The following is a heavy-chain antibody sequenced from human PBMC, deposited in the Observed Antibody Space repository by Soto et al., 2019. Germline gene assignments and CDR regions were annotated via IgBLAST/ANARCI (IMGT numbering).Heavy chain of an antibody. CDR1: GGTFSSYA. J-gene: IGHJ4*02. CDR2: IIPIFGTA. V-gene: IGHV1-69*01. D-gene: IGHD3-16*01. CDR3: ARDLGGGSDTGYFGL. Sequence: QVQLVQSGAEVKKPGSSVKVSCKASGGTFSSYAISWVRQAPGQGLEWMGGIIPIFGTANYAQKFQGRVTVTADESTSTAYMELSSLRSEDTSVYYCARDLGGGSDTGYFGLWGQGTLVTVSS.